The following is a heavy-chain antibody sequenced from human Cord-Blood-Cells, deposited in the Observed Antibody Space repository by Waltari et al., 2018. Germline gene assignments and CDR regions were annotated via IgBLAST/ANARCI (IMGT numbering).Heavy chain of an antibody. CDR3: ARAVSSLVHYYYYYMDV. CDR2: IYYSGST. J-gene: IGHJ6*03. CDR1: GGSISSYY. D-gene: IGHD6-6*01. Sequence: QVQLQESGPGLVKPSETLSLTCTVSGGSISSYYWRWIRQPPGKGLEWIGYIYYSGSTNYNPSLKSRVTISVDTSKNQFSLKLSSVTAADTAVYYCARAVSSLVHYYYYYMDVWGKGTTVTVSS. V-gene: IGHV4-59*01.